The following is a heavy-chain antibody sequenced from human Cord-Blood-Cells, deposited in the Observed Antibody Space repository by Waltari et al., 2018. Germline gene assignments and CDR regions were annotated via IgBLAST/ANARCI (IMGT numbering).Heavy chain of an antibody. V-gene: IGHV5-51*01. CDR2: IYPGDSDT. J-gene: IGHJ4*02. CDR3: ARTYYYDSSGYSPFDY. CDR1: GYSFTRYW. D-gene: IGHD3-22*01. Sequence: EVQLVQSGAEVKKPGASLKISCKGSGYSFTRYWIGWVRQMPGKGLEWMGIIYPGDSDTRYSPSFQGQVTISADKSISTAYLQWSSLKASDTAMYYCARTYYYDSSGYSPFDYWGQGTLVTVSS.